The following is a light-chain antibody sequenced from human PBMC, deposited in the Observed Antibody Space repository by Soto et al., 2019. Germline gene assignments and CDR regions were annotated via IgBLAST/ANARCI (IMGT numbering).Light chain of an antibody. CDR2: AAS. CDR1: QTISTY. CDR3: QQYNIYPWT. Sequence: DSQMTQYQSSLSASVGDRVTITCLSSQTISTYLNWYQHKPGKAPKLLIYAASSLQSGVPSRFSGSGSGTEFTLSISSLQPDDFATYYCQQYNIYPWTSGQGANVDIK. J-gene: IGKJ1*01. V-gene: IGKV1-39*01.